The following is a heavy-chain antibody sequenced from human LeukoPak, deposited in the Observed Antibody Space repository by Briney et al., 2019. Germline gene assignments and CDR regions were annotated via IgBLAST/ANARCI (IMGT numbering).Heavy chain of an antibody. CDR2: ISSNGGST. J-gene: IGHJ4*02. Sequence: GGSLRLSCAASGFTFSSYAMHWVRQAPGKGLEYVSAISSNGGSTYYANSVKGRFTISRDNSKNTLYLQMNSLRAEDTAVYYCARILSSAWGELGYWGQGTLVTVSS. V-gene: IGHV3-64*01. D-gene: IGHD6-19*01. CDR1: GFTFSSYA. CDR3: ARILSSAWGELGY.